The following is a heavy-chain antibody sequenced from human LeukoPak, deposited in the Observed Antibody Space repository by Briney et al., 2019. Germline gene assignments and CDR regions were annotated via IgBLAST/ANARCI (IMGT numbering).Heavy chain of an antibody. CDR1: GLTFSRYA. D-gene: IGHD3-10*01. Sequence: GGSLTLSCAPSGLTFSRYAMSWVRQAPGKGLEWVSAISGSGGSTYYADSVKGRFTISRDNSKNTLYLKMNSLRAEDTAVYYCAKVGPLWFGIYDYWGQGTLVTVSS. CDR3: AKVGPLWFGIYDY. V-gene: IGHV3-23*01. CDR2: ISGSGGST. J-gene: IGHJ4*02.